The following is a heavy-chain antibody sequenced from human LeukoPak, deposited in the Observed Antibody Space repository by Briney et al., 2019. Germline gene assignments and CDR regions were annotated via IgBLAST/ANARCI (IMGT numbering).Heavy chain of an antibody. Sequence: ESGGSLRLSGAASGFTVSSNYMSWVRQAPGKGLEWVSVLYSGGSTYYADSVKGRFTISRDNSKNTLYLQMNSLRAEDTAVYYCARDSGSGMDVWGQGTTVTVSS. J-gene: IGHJ6*02. CDR3: ARDSGSGMDV. V-gene: IGHV3-53*01. CDR1: GFTVSSNY. CDR2: LYSGGST. D-gene: IGHD6-25*01.